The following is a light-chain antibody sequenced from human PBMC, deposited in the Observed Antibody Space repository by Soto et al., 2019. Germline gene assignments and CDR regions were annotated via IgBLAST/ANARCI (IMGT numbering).Light chain of an antibody. CDR3: QQSYSIPYT. CDR2: DAS. J-gene: IGKJ2*01. Sequence: DIQMTKSASSLSASVGDRVTLTCRASQTISSNLNWHPQKLGKAPKVLIYDASILQSGVPSRFSGSGSGTDFTLTISSLQPEDFATYYCQQSYSIPYTFGKGTKLEIK. CDR1: QTISSN. V-gene: IGKV1-39*01.